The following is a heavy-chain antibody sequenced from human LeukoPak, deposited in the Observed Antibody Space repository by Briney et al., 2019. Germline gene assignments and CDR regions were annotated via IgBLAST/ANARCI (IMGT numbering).Heavy chain of an antibody. CDR2: ISGYNGNT. D-gene: IGHD3-16*01. CDR1: GYTFTGYY. Sequence: ASVKVSCKTSGYTFTGYYMHWVRQAPGQGLEWMGWISGYNGNTNYAQKLQGRVTMTTDTSTSTAYMELRSLRSDDTAVYYCARDYVHYYYMDVWGKGTTVTVSS. J-gene: IGHJ6*03. CDR3: ARDYVHYYYMDV. V-gene: IGHV1-18*04.